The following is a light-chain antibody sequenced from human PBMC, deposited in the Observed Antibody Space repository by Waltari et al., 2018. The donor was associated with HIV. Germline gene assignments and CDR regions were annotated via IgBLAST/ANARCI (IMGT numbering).Light chain of an antibody. CDR3: QVWETSSDLRLWV. J-gene: IGLJ3*02. Sequence: SYVLTQSPSVSVAPGQTARITGGENAIGSKSVHLYQQKPGQAPLLLVYDDSDRPSGIPGRFSGSNSGNAATLTISRVEVGDEADYFCQVWETSSDLRLWVFGGGSRLTVL. V-gene: IGLV3-21*02. CDR1: AIGSKS. CDR2: DDS.